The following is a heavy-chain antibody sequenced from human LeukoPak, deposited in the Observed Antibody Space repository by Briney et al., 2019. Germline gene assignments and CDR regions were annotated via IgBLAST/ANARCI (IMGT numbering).Heavy chain of an antibody. CDR2: IYHSGST. J-gene: IGHJ3*02. CDR3: AKQKQDVDTAMVLVVDAFDI. Sequence: SGTLSLTCAVSGGSISSSNWWSWVRQPPGKGLEWIGEIYHSGSTNYNPSLKSRVTISVDKSKNQFSLKLSSVTAADTAVYYCAKQKQDVDTAMVLVVDAFDIWGQGTMVTVSS. V-gene: IGHV4-4*02. CDR1: GGSISSSNW. D-gene: IGHD5-18*01.